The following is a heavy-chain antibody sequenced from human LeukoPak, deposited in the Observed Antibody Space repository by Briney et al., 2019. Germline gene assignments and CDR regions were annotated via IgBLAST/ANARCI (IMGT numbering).Heavy chain of an antibody. J-gene: IGHJ6*03. CDR1: GFTFGDYA. CDR2: IRSKAYGGTT. V-gene: IGHV3-49*04. D-gene: IGHD5-24*01. Sequence: GGSLRLSCTASGFTFGDYAMSWVRQAPGKGLEWVGFIRSKAYGGTTEYAASVKGRFTISRDDSKSTAYLQMNSLKTEDTAVYYCTRDQRRDGYNYLYYYYYMDVWGKGTTVTVSS. CDR3: TRDQRRDGYNYLYYYYYMDV.